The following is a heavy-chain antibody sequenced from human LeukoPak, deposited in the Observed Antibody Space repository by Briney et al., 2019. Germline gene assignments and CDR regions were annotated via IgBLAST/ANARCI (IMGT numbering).Heavy chain of an antibody. V-gene: IGHV3-30-3*01. CDR1: GFTFSTSV. CDR3: ARERGVLDAFDI. J-gene: IGHJ3*02. CDR2: ISSHGHNQ. D-gene: IGHD3-10*01. Sequence: PGGSLRLSCAASGFTFSTSVIHWVRQAPGRRLEWVSAISSHGHNQYYADSVKGRFLVSRDNSKSTQYLQINSLKDDDTATYYCARERGVLDAFDIWGRGTVVTVFS.